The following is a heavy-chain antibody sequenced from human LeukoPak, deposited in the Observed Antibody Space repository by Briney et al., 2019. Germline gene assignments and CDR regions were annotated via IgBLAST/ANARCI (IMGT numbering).Heavy chain of an antibody. CDR1: GFTFSDYY. J-gene: IGHJ1*01. CDR2: ISSSGSTI. Sequence: AGSLTLSCAASGFTFSDYYMRWIRQAPGMVLEWVSYISSSGSTIYYADSVKGRFTIYRDTAKNSMYLQMNSLNAEDKADYSGARANIGPTVTYAWAWGESTLLTVSS. V-gene: IGHV3-11*04. D-gene: IGHD4-17*01. CDR3: ARANIGPTVTYAWA.